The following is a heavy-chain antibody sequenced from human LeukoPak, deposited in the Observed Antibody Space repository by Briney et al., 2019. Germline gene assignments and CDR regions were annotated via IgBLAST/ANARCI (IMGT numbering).Heavy chain of an antibody. V-gene: IGHV3-23*01. CDR1: GFTLSVHA. CDR3: GKDLHYYVAMDV. D-gene: IGHD3-10*02. J-gene: IGHJ6*04. Sequence: GRSLRLSCAASGFTLSVHAMSWVRQAPGKGLDRVSGIASDGSTHSAESVKGRFFISRDNSKSTLYLQMICLRGEDTALYYCGKDLHYYVAMDVWGEGTTVTVSS. CDR2: IASDGST.